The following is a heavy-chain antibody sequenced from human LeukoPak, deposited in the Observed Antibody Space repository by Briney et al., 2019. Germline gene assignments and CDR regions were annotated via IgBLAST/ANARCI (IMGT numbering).Heavy chain of an antibody. J-gene: IGHJ4*02. CDR3: AKGHLICESTPYYGY. D-gene: IGHD2/OR15-2a*01. CDR2: ISGSGAGT. V-gene: IGHV3-23*01. Sequence: GGSLTLSCAASGFTFSSYAMSWVRQAPGKGLEWVSAISGSGAGTFYADSVNGRFTLSRDNSKSTMYLQMNSLRTEDTAVYCCAKGHLICESTPYYGYWGQGTLATVSS. CDR1: GFTFSSYA.